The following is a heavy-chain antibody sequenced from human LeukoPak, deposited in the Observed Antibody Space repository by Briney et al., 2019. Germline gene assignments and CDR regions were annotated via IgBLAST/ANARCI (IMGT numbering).Heavy chain of an antibody. CDR1: AFTFTSYA. J-gene: IGHJ4*02. CDR3: AKAIYDFWSGVPKVGYYFDY. Sequence: PGGSLRLSCAASAFTFTSYAVSWVRQAPGKGLEWISCISGSGGSTYYADSVKGRFTISRDNSKNTLYLQMNSLRAEDTAVYYCAKAIYDFWSGVPKVGYYFDYWGQGTLVTVSS. CDR2: ISGSGGST. V-gene: IGHV3-23*01. D-gene: IGHD3-3*01.